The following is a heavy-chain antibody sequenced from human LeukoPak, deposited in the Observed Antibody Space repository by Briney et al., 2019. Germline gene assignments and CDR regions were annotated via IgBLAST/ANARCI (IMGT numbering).Heavy chain of an antibody. Sequence: ASVKVSCKASGYTFTGYYMHWVRQAPGQGLEGMGWINPNSGGTNYAQKFQGRVTMTRDTSISTAYMELSRLRSDDTAVYYCARGLKYYDFWSGLDYWGQGTLVTVSS. CDR1: GYTFTGYY. D-gene: IGHD3-3*01. V-gene: IGHV1-2*02. CDR3: ARGLKYYDFWSGLDY. J-gene: IGHJ4*02. CDR2: INPNSGGT.